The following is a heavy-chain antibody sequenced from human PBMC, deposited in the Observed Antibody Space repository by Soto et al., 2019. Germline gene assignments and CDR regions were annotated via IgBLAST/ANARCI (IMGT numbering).Heavy chain of an antibody. CDR1: GFTFSSYG. D-gene: IGHD5-18*01. Sequence: GGSLRLSCAASGFTFSSYGMHWVRQASGKGLERVADIWYDGSNKYYADPVKGRYTISRDNSKNTLYLQMNSLRAEDTAVYYCARDRTTAMLIPNQHPNWFDPWGQGTLVTVSS. J-gene: IGHJ5*02. CDR2: IWYDGSNK. CDR3: ARDRTTAMLIPNQHPNWFDP. V-gene: IGHV3-33*01.